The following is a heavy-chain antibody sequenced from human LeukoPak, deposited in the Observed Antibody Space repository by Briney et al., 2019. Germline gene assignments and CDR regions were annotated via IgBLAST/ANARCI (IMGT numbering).Heavy chain of an antibody. D-gene: IGHD5-18*01. CDR2: IKQDGSEK. Sequence: GGSLRLSCAASGFTFSNYWTTWVRQAPGKGLEWVANIKQDGSEKYYVDSVKGRFTISRDNAKNSLYLQMNSLRAEDTAVYYCARDPDATYSDTAMVLPTSVDYWGQGTLVTVSS. CDR1: GFTFSNYW. V-gene: IGHV3-7*01. J-gene: IGHJ4*02. CDR3: ARDPDATYSDTAMVLPTSVDY.